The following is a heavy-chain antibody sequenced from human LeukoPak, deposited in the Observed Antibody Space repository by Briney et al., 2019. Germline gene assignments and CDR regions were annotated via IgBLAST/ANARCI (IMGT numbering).Heavy chain of an antibody. CDR1: GFTFSSYA. J-gene: IGHJ4*02. CDR2: ISGSGGST. D-gene: IGHD6-6*01. CDR3: AKPSSSSFFPNFDY. Sequence: GGSLRLSCAASGFTFSSYAMSWVRQAPGKGLEWVSAISGSGGSTYYADSVKGRFTISRDNSKNTLYLQMNSLRAEDTAVYYCAKPSSSSFFPNFDYWAREPWSPSPQ. V-gene: IGHV3-23*01.